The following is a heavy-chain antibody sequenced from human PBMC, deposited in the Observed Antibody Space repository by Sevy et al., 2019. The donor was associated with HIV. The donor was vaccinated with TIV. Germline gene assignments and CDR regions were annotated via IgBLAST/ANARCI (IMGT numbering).Heavy chain of an antibody. D-gene: IGHD6-13*01. Sequence: GGSLRLSCAASGFTFSSYGMHWVRQAPGKGLEWVAVIWYDGSNKYYADSVKGRFTISRDNSKNTLYLQMNSLRAEDTAVYYCARDWGIAAAGFQTDFDYWGQGTLVIVSS. CDR1: GFTFSSYG. CDR3: ARDWGIAAAGFQTDFDY. J-gene: IGHJ4*02. V-gene: IGHV3-33*01. CDR2: IWYDGSNK.